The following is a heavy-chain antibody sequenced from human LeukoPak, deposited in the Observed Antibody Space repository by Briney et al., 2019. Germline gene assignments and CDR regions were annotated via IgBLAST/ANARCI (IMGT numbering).Heavy chain of an antibody. Sequence: ASETLSLTCAVYGGSFSGYYWSWIRQPPGKGLEWIGEINHSGSTNYNPSLKSRVTISVDTSKNQFSPKLSSVTAADTAVYYCARSKTFNSSGWYSRRWNAFDIWGQGTMVTVSS. CDR3: ARSKTFNSSGWYSRRWNAFDI. V-gene: IGHV4-34*01. CDR1: GGSFSGYY. D-gene: IGHD6-13*01. CDR2: INHSGST. J-gene: IGHJ3*02.